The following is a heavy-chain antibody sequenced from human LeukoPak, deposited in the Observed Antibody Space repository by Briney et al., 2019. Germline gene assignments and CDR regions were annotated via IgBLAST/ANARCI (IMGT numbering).Heavy chain of an antibody. V-gene: IGHV4-39*01. CDR3: ARLPTVTFFDY. D-gene: IGHD4-17*01. CDR1: GGSMSSSSYY. CDR2: IYYSGST. J-gene: IGHJ4*02. Sequence: SETLSLTCTVSGGSMSSSSYYWGWIRQPPGKGLEWIGSIYYSGSTYYNPSLKSRVTISVDTSKNQFSLKLSSVTAADTAVYYCARLPTVTFFDYWGQGTLVTVSS.